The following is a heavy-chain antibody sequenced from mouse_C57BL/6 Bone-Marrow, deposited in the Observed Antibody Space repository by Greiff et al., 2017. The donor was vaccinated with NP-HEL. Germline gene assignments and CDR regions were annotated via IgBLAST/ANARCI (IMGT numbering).Heavy chain of an antibody. V-gene: IGHV14-2*01. CDR3: TNYYGSSYEWYFDV. D-gene: IGHD1-1*01. Sequence: EVKLEESGAELVKPGASVKLSCTASGFNIKDYYMHWVKQRTEQGLEWIGRIDPEDGETKYAPKFQGKATITADTSSNTAYLQLSSLTSEDTAVYYCTNYYGSSYEWYFDVWGTGTTVTVSS. CDR1: GFNIKDYY. J-gene: IGHJ1*03. CDR2: IDPEDGET.